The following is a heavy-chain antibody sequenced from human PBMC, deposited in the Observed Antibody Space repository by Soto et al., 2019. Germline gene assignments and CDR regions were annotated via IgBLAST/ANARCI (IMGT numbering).Heavy chain of an antibody. CDR2: ISVYNGNT. J-gene: IGHJ4*02. V-gene: IGHV1-18*01. CDR3: ARAWDKAVEHYFDS. Sequence: QVQLVQSGTEVKKPGASVKVSCKTSGYSFPSFGISWVRQAPGQGLEWVGWISVYNGNTNHAQRFQGRVTLTTDTSTTTAYMELRSLRSDDTAVYYCARAWDKAVEHYFDSWGQGTLLTVSS. CDR1: GYSFPSFG. D-gene: IGHD5-18*01.